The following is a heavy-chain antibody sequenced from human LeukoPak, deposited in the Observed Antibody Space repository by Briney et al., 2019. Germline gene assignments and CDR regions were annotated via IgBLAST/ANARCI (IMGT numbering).Heavy chain of an antibody. V-gene: IGHV4-34*01. CDR1: GGSFSGYY. D-gene: IGHD4-17*01. J-gene: IGHJ4*02. Sequence: PSETLSLTCAVYGGSFSGYYWSWIRQPPGKGLEWIGEINHSGSTNYNPSLKSRVAISVDTSENQFSLKLSSVTAADTAVYYCARDRRRLRELTYYFDYWGQGTLVTVSS. CDR3: ARDRRRLRELTYYFDY. CDR2: INHSGST.